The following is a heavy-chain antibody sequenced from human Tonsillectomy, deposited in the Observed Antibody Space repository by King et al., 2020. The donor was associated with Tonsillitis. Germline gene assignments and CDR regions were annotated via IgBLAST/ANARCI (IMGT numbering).Heavy chain of an antibody. CDR2: IIPIFGTT. J-gene: IGHJ4*02. CDR3: ARSPYCGGDCYSYFDY. D-gene: IGHD2-21*02. Sequence: QLVQSGAEVKKPGSSVKVSCKASGGTFSSYAFSWVRQAPGQGLEWMGGIIPIFGTTNYAQKFQGRIAITADESTSTAHMELTSLTSEDTAVYYCARSPYCGGDCYSYFDYWGQGTLVTVSS. V-gene: IGHV1-69*01. CDR1: GGTFSSYA.